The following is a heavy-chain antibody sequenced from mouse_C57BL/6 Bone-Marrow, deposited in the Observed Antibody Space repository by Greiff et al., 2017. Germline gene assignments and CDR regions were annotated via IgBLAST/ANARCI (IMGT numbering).Heavy chain of an antibody. CDR2: LWSGGST. V-gene: IGHV2-2*01. CDR1: GFSLTSYG. J-gene: IGHJ3*01. CDR3: ASLYSNYGGFAY. D-gene: IGHD2-5*01. Sequence: QVQLQQSGPGLVQPSQSLSITCTVSGFSLTSYGVHWVRQSPGKGLEWLGVLWSGGSTDYNAAFISRLSISKDNSKSQVFFKMNRLQADDTAIYYCASLYSNYGGFAYWGQGTMVTVSA.